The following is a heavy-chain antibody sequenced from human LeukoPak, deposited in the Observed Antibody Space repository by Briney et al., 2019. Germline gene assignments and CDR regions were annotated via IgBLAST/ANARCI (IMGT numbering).Heavy chain of an antibody. Sequence: ASVKVSCKASGYTFTSYDINWVRQATGQGLEWMGWMNPNSGNTGYAQKFQGRVTMTRDTSISTAYMELSSLRSEDTAVYYCARMSYYDSSGDSWFDPWGQGTLVTVSS. CDR2: MNPNSGNT. CDR3: ARMSYYDSSGDSWFDP. J-gene: IGHJ5*02. CDR1: GYTFTSYD. D-gene: IGHD3-22*01. V-gene: IGHV1-8*01.